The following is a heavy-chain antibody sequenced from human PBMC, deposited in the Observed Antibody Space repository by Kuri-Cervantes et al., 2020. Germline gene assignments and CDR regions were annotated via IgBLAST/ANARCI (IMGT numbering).Heavy chain of an antibody. V-gene: IGHV3-66*02. CDR1: GFTFSSYE. CDR2: IYSGGST. Sequence: GGSLRLSCAASGFTFSSYEMNWVRQAPGKGLEWVSVIYSGGSTYYADSVKGRFTISRDNSKNTLYLQMNSLRAEDTAVYYCARVGFEVPAAMGDHYYYGMDVWGQGTTVTVSS. CDR3: ARVGFEVPAAMGDHYYYGMDV. D-gene: IGHD2-2*01. J-gene: IGHJ6*02.